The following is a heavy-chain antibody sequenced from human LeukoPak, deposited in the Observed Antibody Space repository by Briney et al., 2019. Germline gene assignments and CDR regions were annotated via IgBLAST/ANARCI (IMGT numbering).Heavy chain of an antibody. J-gene: IGHJ4*02. V-gene: IGHV3-30*02. Sequence: GGSLRLSCAASGFTFSSYGMHWVRQAPGKGLEWVAFIRYDGSNKYYADSVKGRFTISRDNSKNTLHLQLNSLRAEDTAVYYCAKPYYSGSGSYDYWGQRTLVTVSS. CDR3: AKPYYSGSGSYDY. CDR1: GFTFSSYG. D-gene: IGHD3-10*01. CDR2: IRYDGSNK.